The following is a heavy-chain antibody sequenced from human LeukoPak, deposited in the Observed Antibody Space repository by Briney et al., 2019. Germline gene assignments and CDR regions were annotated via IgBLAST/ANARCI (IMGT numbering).Heavy chain of an antibody. D-gene: IGHD2-2*01. V-gene: IGHV4-30-2*01. CDR2: IYHSGST. J-gene: IGHJ4*02. CDR1: GGSISSGGYS. Sequence: SQTLSLTCAVSGGSISSGGYSWSWIRQPPGKGLEWIGYIYHSGSTYYNPSLKSRVTISVDRSKNQFPLKLSSVTAADTAVYYCARRYCSSTSCYSFDYWGQGTLVTVSS. CDR3: ARRYCSSTSCYSFDY.